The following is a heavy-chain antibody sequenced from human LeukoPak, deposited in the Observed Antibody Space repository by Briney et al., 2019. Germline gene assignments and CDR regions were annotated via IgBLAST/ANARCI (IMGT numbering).Heavy chain of an antibody. Sequence: GGSLRLSCSASGFTFTSHVMHWVRQAPGKGLQYVSGISMNVQTTYYAGSVKGRFTISRDSSKNTVYLQMSSLTAEDTAVYYCVREGLERRTNFDYWGQGTLVSVSS. J-gene: IGHJ4*02. CDR3: VREGLERRTNFDY. V-gene: IGHV3-64D*06. CDR1: GFTFTSHV. D-gene: IGHD1-1*01. CDR2: ISMNVQTT.